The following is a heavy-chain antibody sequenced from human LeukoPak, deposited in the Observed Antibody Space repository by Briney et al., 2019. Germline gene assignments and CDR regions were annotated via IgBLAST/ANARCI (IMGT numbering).Heavy chain of an antibody. CDR1: GCSISSNSYY. CDR3: ARTRYYYNSRSYGAPYYFDY. J-gene: IGHJ4*02. CDR2: IYYSGST. V-gene: IGHV4-39*01. Sequence: SETLSRTCAVSGCSISSNSYYWGWIRQPPGKGLECIGSIYYSGSTYYNPSLKSRVTISVDTSKNQFSLKLSSVTAADTAVYYCARTRYYYNSRSYGAPYYFDYWGQGTLVTVSS. D-gene: IGHD3-10*01.